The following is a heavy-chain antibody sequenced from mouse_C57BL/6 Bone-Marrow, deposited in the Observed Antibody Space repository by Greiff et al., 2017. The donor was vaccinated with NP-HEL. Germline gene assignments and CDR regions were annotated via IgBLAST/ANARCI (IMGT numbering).Heavy chain of an antibody. CDR1: GFNIKDDY. V-gene: IGHV14-4*01. D-gene: IGHD1-1*01. CDR3: TTPITTVVAFYAMDY. Sequence: EVQLQQSGAELVRPGASVKLSCTASGFNIKDDYMHWVKQRPEQGLEWIGWIDPENGDTEYASKFQGKATITADTSSNTAYLQLSSLTSEDTAVYYCTTPITTVVAFYAMDYWGQGTSVTVAT. CDR2: IDPENGDT. J-gene: IGHJ4*01.